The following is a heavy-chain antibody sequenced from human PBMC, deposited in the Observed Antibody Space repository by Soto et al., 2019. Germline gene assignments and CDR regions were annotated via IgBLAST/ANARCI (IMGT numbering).Heavy chain of an antibody. CDR1: GFTFSSYD. CDR2: IGTAGDT. Sequence: GGSLRLSCAASGFTFSSYDMHWVRQATGKGLEWVSAIGTAGDTYYPGSVKGRFTISRENAKNSLYLQMNSLRAGDTAVYYCARGPMVRGVIMWDYWGQGTLVTVSS. D-gene: IGHD3-10*01. J-gene: IGHJ4*02. V-gene: IGHV3-13*01. CDR3: ARGPMVRGVIMWDY.